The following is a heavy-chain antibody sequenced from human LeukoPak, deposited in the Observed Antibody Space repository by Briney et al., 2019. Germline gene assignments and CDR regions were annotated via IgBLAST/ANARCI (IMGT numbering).Heavy chain of an antibody. D-gene: IGHD5-24*01. CDR2: ISSSGSTI. CDR1: GFTFSDYY. V-gene: IGHV3-11*01. CDR3: AASRARWLQLSGYYFDY. Sequence: GGSLRLSCAASGFTFSDYYMSWIRQAPGKGLEWVSYISSSGSTIYYADSVKGRFTISRDNAKNSLYLQMNSLRAEDTAVYYCAASRARWLQLSGYYFDYWGQGTLVTVSS. J-gene: IGHJ4*02.